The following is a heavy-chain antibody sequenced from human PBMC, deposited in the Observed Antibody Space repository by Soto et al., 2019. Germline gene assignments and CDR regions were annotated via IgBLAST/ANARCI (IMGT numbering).Heavy chain of an antibody. CDR3: ARDSTLLRYFDWSPFDY. D-gene: IGHD3-9*01. V-gene: IGHV3-74*01. Sequence: GGSLRLSCAASGFTFSSYWMHWVRQAPGKGLVWVSRINSDGSSTSYADSVKGRFTISRDNAKNTLYLQMNSLRAGDTAVYYCARDSTLLRYFDWSPFDYWGQGTLVTVSS. CDR2: INSDGSST. CDR1: GFTFSSYW. J-gene: IGHJ4*02.